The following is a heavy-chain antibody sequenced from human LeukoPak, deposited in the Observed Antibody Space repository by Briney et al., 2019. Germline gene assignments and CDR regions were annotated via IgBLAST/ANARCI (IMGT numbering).Heavy chain of an antibody. CDR1: GFTFSNYA. CDR2: VSGSGGST. J-gene: IGHJ4*02. V-gene: IGHV3-23*01. D-gene: IGHD3-22*01. CDR3: AKGYYYDSRRFDY. Sequence: GGYLRLSCAASGFTFSNYAMSWLRQAPGKGLEWVSAVSGSGGSTYYADSVKGRFTISRDNSKNTLYLQMNSLRAEDTAVYYCAKGYYYDSRRFDYWGQGTLVSVSS.